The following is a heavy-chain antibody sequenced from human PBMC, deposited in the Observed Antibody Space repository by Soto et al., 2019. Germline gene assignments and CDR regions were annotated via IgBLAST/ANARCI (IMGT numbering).Heavy chain of an antibody. J-gene: IGHJ4*02. D-gene: IGHD5-18*01. CDR2: IKQDGSEK. CDR3: ARARGKTRIQLWFDY. Sequence: GGFLRLSCAASGFTFSSYWMSWVRQAPGKGLEWVANIKQDGSEKYYVDSVKGRFTISRDNAKDSLYLQMNSLRAEDTAVYYCARARGKTRIQLWFDYWGQGTLVTVSS. V-gene: IGHV3-7*01. CDR1: GFTFSSYW.